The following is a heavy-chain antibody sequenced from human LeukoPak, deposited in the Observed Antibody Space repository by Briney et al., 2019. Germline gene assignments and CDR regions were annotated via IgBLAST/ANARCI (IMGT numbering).Heavy chain of an antibody. CDR1: GFTFSSYA. CDR3: AAWARSGYALFDY. V-gene: IGHV3-23*01. Sequence: GGSLRLSCAASGFTFSSYAMSWVRQAPGKGLEWVSAISGSGGSTYYADSVKGRFTISSDNTKNTLYLQMNSLRAEDTAVYYCAAWARSGYALFDYWGQGTLVTVSS. J-gene: IGHJ4*02. D-gene: IGHD5-12*01. CDR2: ISGSGGST.